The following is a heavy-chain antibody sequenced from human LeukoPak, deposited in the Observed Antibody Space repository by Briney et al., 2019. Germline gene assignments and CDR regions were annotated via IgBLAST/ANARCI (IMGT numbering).Heavy chain of an antibody. J-gene: IGHJ4*02. Sequence: ASVKVSCKASGYTFTSYGISWVRQAPGQGLEWMGWISAYNGNTSYAQKLQGRVTMTTDTSTSTAYMELRSLRSDDTAVYYCARDRVITFGGDNTNDYWGQGTLVTVSS. V-gene: IGHV1-18*01. CDR2: ISAYNGNT. CDR3: ARDRVITFGGDNTNDY. CDR1: GYTFTSYG. D-gene: IGHD3-16*01.